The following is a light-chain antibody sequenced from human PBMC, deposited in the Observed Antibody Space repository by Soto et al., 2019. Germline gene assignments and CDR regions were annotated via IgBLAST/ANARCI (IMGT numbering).Light chain of an antibody. CDR1: SSDIGGYDY. CDR2: DVN. Sequence: SALTQPASVSGSPGQSITLSCTGTSSDIGGYDYVSWYQRHPGKAPKLISYDVNTRPTGVSNRFSGSKSGNTASLTISGLQAEDDPDYYGTAYSSGSTPVVFGGGTKLTVL. J-gene: IGLJ2*01. V-gene: IGLV2-14*01. CDR3: TAYSSGSTPVV.